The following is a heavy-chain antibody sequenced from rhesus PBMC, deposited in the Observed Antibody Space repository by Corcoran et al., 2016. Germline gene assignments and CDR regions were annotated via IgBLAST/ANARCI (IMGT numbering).Heavy chain of an antibody. J-gene: IGHJ4*01. V-gene: IGHV4S19*01. Sequence: QVQLQESGPGLGKPSETLSLTCAVPGGFVSSRNWWSWIRQLPGKGLEGIGYVSGRGGSTFNNPNLKSQVTISKETAKTQFYLEMSSVTAANKAVYYCERENYNNYDYWDQGVLVTVSS. CDR1: GGFVSSRNW. CDR3: ERENYNNYDY. D-gene: IGHD4-11*01. CDR2: VSGRGGST.